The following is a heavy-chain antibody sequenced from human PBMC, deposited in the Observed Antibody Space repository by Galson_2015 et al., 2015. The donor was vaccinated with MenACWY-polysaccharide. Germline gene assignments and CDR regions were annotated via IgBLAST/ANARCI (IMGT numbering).Heavy chain of an antibody. D-gene: IGHD4-11*01. CDR2: IRHDGGYR. CDR3: ARDVHYNDYLGYYFDY. Sequence: SLRLSCAASGFTFSMYGIHWVRQAPGKGLEWVAFIRHDGGYRYYADSVGGQFTISRDNSQSTLYLQMDSLGVEDTAMYYCARDVHYNDYLGYYFDYWGQGTLVTVSS. CDR1: GFTFSMYG. J-gene: IGHJ4*01. V-gene: IGHV3-30*02.